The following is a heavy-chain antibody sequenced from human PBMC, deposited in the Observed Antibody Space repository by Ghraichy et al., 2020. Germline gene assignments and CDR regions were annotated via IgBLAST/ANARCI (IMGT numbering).Heavy chain of an antibody. D-gene: IGHD7-27*01. J-gene: IGHJ4*02. CDR1: GFSLTTSGVG. CDR2: IAGNDDK. Sequence: SGPTVKPTQTLTLTCSFSGFSLTTSGVGVGWIRQPPGEALEWLALIAGNDDKRYSPSLNTRLTITKDASKNQVVLTMTNMDPVDTATYFCAHRRTGDQVYDYWGQGTLVTVSS. CDR3: AHRRTGDQVYDY. V-gene: IGHV2-5*01.